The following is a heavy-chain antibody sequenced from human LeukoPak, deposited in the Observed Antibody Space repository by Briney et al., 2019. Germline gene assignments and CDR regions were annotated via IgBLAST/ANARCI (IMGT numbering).Heavy chain of an antibody. CDR2: ISDNGDNT. D-gene: IGHD1-26*01. V-gene: IGHV3-64D*06. CDR1: GFAFSSCP. CDR3: PPHIYFSYAY. Sequence: GGSLRLSCSASGFAFSSCPMHWVRRTPGRGLEYVSAISDNGDNTYYADSVRGRFTISRDNSKNTLFLQMTSVRPDDAAVYYCPPHIYFSYAYWGRGTLVTVS. J-gene: IGHJ4*02.